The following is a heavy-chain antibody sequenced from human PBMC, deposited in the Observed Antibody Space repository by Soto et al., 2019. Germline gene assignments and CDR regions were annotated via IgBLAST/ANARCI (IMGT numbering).Heavy chain of an antibody. J-gene: IGHJ6*02. V-gene: IGHV5-51*01. Sequence: PGESLKISCKGSGYSFTNYWIGWVRQMPGKGLEWMGIIYPDDSDTRYSPSFQGQVTISADKSISTAYLQWSSLKASDTAMYYCARPTETDYYGMDVWGQGTMVTVSS. D-gene: IGHD4-17*01. CDR3: ARPTETDYYGMDV. CDR2: IYPDDSDT. CDR1: GYSFTNYW.